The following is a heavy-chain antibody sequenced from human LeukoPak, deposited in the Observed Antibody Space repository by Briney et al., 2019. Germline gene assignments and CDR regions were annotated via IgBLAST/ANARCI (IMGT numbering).Heavy chain of an antibody. Sequence: SETLSLTCTVSGGSITNNYWNWIRQSPGKGLEWIGYVHYSGGTNYNPSLKSRVTILIDTSKNQLSLKLSSVTVADTAVYYCTRGLSSSTWPDYWGQGTLVTVSS. CDR3: TRGLSSSTWPDY. CDR1: GGSITNNY. D-gene: IGHD6-13*01. V-gene: IGHV4-59*08. J-gene: IGHJ4*02. CDR2: VHYSGGT.